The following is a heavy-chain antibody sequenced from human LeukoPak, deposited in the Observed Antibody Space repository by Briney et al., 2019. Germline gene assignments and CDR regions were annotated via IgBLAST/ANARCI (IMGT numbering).Heavy chain of an antibody. D-gene: IGHD1-26*01. V-gene: IGHV4-34*01. Sequence: SETLSLTCAVYGGSFSGYYWSWIRQPPGKGLEWIGEINHSGSTNYNPSLKSRVTISVDTSKNQFSLKLSSVTAADTAVYYCATRPSGGPGGFDYWGQGTLVTVSS. CDR3: ATRPSGGPGGFDY. CDR1: GGSFSGYY. J-gene: IGHJ4*02. CDR2: INHSGST.